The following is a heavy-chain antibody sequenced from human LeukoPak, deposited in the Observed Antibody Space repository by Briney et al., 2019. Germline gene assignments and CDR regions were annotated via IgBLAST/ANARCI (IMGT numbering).Heavy chain of an antibody. J-gene: IGHJ4*02. V-gene: IGHV5-51*01. D-gene: IGHD2-8*01. CDR1: GYSFTTSW. Sequence: GESLKISCKGSGYSFTTSWIGWVRQMPGKGLEWMGIIYPGDSDTRYSPPFQGQVTFSADKSITTAYLQWSSLKASDTAMYYCARLGYCTRGTCHAFDYWGQGTLVTVSS. CDR3: ARLGYCTRGTCHAFDY. CDR2: IYPGDSDT.